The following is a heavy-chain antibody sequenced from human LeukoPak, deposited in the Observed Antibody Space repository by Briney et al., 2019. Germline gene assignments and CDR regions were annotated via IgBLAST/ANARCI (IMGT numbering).Heavy chain of an antibody. D-gene: IGHD5-24*01. Sequence: PSETLSLTCTVSGGSISSGYYWGWIRQPPGKGLEWIGSIYHSGSTYYNPSLKSRVTISLDTSKNQFSLKLSSVTAADTAMYYCARDLSRDGCNRWGQGTLVTVSS. J-gene: IGHJ5*02. CDR2: IYHSGST. V-gene: IGHV4-38-2*02. CDR1: GGSISSGYY. CDR3: ARDLSRDGCNR.